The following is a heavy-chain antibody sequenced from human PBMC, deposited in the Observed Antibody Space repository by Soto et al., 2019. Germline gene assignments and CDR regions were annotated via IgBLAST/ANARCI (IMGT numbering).Heavy chain of an antibody. CDR1: GLTFSDSY. Sequence: PVGSLRLSCAASGLTFSDSYMSWIRQAPGKGLEWISYITFSGNTVYYADSLKGRFTISRDNAKNSLYLQMNRLRAEDTAVYYCARVSWREKYGMDVWGQGTTVTVSS. CDR2: ITFSGNTV. CDR3: ARVSWREKYGMDV. V-gene: IGHV3-11*01. J-gene: IGHJ6*02.